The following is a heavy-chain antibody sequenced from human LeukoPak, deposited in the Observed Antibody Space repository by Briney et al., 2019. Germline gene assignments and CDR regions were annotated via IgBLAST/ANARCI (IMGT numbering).Heavy chain of an antibody. V-gene: IGHV4-30-2*01. CDR3: ARVYSSKKAFFDY. CDR2: IYHSGST. D-gene: IGHD6-13*01. CDR1: GGSISSGGYY. Sequence: SQTLSLTCTVSGGSISSGGYYWRWIRQPPGKGLEWIGYIYHSGSTYYNPSLKSRVTISVDRSKNQFSLKLSSVTAADTAVYYCARVYSSKKAFFDYWGQGTLVTVSS. J-gene: IGHJ4*02.